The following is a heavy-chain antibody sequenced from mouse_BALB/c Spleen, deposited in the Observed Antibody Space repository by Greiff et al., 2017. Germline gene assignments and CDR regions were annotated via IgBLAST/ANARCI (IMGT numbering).Heavy chain of an antibody. CDR1: GFNIKDTH. CDR3: ARDGSSYAEDY. Sequence: VQLQQSGAELVKPGASVKLSCTASGFNIKDTHMHWVKQRPEQGLEWIGRIDPANGNTKYDPKFQGKATITADTSSNTAYLQLSSLTSEDTAVYYCARDGSSYAEDYWGQGTTLTVSS. D-gene: IGHD1-1*01. J-gene: IGHJ2*01. V-gene: IGHV14-3*02. CDR2: IDPANGNT.